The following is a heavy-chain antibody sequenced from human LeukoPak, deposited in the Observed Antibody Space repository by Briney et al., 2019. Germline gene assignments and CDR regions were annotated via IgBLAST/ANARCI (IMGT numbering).Heavy chain of an antibody. CDR2: ISAYNGNT. V-gene: IGHV1-18*01. Sequence: ASVKVSCTASGYTFTSYGISWVRQAPGQGLEWMGWISAYNGNTNYAQTLQGRVTMTTDTSTSTAYMELRSLRSDDTAVYYCARVSPRYCGGDCYSSLMRLDPWGQGTLVTVSS. J-gene: IGHJ5*02. D-gene: IGHD2-21*02. CDR1: GYTFTSYG. CDR3: ARVSPRYCGGDCYSSLMRLDP.